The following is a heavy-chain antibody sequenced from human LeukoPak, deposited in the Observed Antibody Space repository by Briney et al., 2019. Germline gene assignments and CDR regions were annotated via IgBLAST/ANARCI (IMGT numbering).Heavy chain of an antibody. CDR2: IYHSGST. D-gene: IGHD6-13*01. V-gene: IGHV4-38-2*01. CDR1: GYSISSGYY. Sequence: PSETLSLTCAVSGYSISSGYYWGWIRQPPVQGLEWIGSIYHSGSTYYNPSLKSRVTISVDTSKNHFSLKLSSVTAADTAVYYCARHTGYYSSSYDYWGQGTLVTVSS. CDR3: ARHTGYYSSSYDY. J-gene: IGHJ4*02.